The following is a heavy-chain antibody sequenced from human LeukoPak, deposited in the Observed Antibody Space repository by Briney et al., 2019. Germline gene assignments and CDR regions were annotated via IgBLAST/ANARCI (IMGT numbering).Heavy chain of an antibody. CDR2: IYYSGST. CDR1: GDSISGYY. V-gene: IGHV4-59*08. D-gene: IGHD3-10*01. CDR3: ARQDFGSGILPGY. J-gene: IGHJ4*02. Sequence: SETLSLTCTVSGDSISGYYCNWIRQPPGKGLEWIGFIYYSGSTNYNPSLKSRVTISVDTSKNQFSLKLSSVTAADTAVYYCARQDFGSGILPGYWGQGTLVTVSS.